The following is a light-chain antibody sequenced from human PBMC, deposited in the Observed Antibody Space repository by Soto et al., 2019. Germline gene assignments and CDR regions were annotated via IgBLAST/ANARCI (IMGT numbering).Light chain of an antibody. V-gene: IGLV4-60*02. CDR3: ETWERV. CDR2: LEGSGSY. Sequence: QPVLTQSSSASASLGSSVKLTCTLSSGHSSYIIAWHQQQPGKAPRYLMKLEGSGSYNKGSGVPDRFSGSSSGADRYLTISNLQFEDEADYYCETWERVFGGGTKVTVL. J-gene: IGLJ3*02. CDR1: SGHSSYI.